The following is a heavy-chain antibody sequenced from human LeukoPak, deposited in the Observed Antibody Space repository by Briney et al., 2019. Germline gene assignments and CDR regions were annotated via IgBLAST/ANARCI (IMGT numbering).Heavy chain of an antibody. D-gene: IGHD2-15*01. V-gene: IGHV3-15*01. CDR1: GFTFSNAW. CDR3: TTGWSQGGGSCYTTVCDAFDI. Sequence: GGSLRLSCAASGFTFSNAWMSWVRQAPGKGLEWVGRIKSKTDGGTTDYAAHLKGRFTMSRDDSKNTPYLQMNSLKTEDTAVYYCTTGWSQGGGSCYTTVCDAFDIWGQGTMVTVSS. CDR2: IKSKTDGGTT. J-gene: IGHJ3*02.